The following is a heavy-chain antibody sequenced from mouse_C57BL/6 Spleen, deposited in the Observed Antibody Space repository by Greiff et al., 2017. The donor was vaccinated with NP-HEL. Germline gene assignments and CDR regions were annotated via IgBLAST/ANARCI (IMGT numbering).Heavy chain of an antibody. J-gene: IGHJ2*01. CDR2: INPSDGST. CDR1: GYTFTSYE. Sequence: VKLMESGAELVKPGASVKLSCKASGYTFTSYEINWVKQRPGQGLEWIGYINPSDGSTKYNEKFKGKATLTVDTSSSTAYMELHSLTSEDSAVYFCAIEEYYFDYWGQGTTLTVSS. V-gene: IGHV1-85*01. CDR3: AIEEYYFDY.